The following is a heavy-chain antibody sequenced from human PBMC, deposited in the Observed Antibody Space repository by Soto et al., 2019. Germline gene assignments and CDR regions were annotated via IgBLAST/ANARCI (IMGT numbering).Heavy chain of an antibody. V-gene: IGHV3-30*18. D-gene: IGHD4-4*01. J-gene: IGHJ4*02. CDR3: AKDWATGSDY. CDR1: GLTFSNYN. CDR2: ISYDGTKK. Sequence: VGSLRLSCSVSGLTFSNYNMHWVRQVPGKGLDWVAVISYDGTKKYYGESVRGRFTISRDNSKNTLYLQMNSLRAEDTALYYCAKDWATGSDYWGQGTLVTVSS.